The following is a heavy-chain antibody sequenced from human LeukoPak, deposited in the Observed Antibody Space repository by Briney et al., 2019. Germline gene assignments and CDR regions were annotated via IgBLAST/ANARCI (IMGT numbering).Heavy chain of an antibody. CDR3: ARVKKAMSRGAFDI. CDR2: IYSGGST. Sequence: GGSLRLSCAASGFTVSSNYMSWVRQAPGKGLEWVSVIYSGGSTYYADSVKGRFTISRDNSKNTLYLQMNCLRAEDTAVYYCARVKKAMSRGAFDIWGQGTMVTVSS. J-gene: IGHJ3*02. CDR1: GFTVSSNY. V-gene: IGHV3-53*01. D-gene: IGHD5-18*01.